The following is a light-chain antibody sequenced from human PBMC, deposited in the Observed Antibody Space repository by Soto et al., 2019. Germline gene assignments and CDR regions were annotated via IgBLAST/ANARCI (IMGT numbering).Light chain of an antibody. J-gene: IGKJ1*01. CDR1: QRVARW. CDR3: QQYDTKWT. CDR2: GAS. V-gene: IGKV1-5*01. Sequence: DIQMTQSASTLTASVGDRAIITCRASQRVARWLAWYQQKPGKAPKVLISGASNLESGVPSRFSGSGFGTQFTLTISSLQPDDSATYYCQQYDTKWTFGQGTKVQS.